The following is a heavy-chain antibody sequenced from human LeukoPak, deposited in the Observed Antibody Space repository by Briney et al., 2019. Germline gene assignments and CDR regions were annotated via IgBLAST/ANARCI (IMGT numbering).Heavy chain of an antibody. CDR2: IYTSGST. J-gene: IGHJ5*02. CDR3: AREPHVLRFLEWLNWLDP. CDR1: GGSISSGSYY. V-gene: IGHV4-61*02. Sequence: SETLSLTCTVSGGSISSGSYYWSWIRQPTGKGLEWIGRIYTSGSTNYNPSLKSRVTISVDTSKNQFSLKLSSVTAADTAVYYCAREPHVLRFLEWLNWLDPWGQGTLVTVSS. D-gene: IGHD3-3*01.